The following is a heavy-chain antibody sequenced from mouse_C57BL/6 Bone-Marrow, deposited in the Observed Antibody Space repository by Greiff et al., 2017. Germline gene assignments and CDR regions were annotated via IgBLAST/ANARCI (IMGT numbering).Heavy chain of an antibody. Sequence: EVKLVESGGGLVKPGGSLKLSCAASGFTFSSYAMSWVRQTPEKRLEWVATISDGGSYTYYPDNVKGRFTISRDNAKNNLYLQMSHLKSEDTAMYYCARDRGTTVERAFDYWGQGTTLTVSS. CDR1: GFTFSSYA. CDR2: ISDGGSYT. J-gene: IGHJ2*01. V-gene: IGHV5-4*01. D-gene: IGHD1-1*01. CDR3: ARDRGTTVERAFDY.